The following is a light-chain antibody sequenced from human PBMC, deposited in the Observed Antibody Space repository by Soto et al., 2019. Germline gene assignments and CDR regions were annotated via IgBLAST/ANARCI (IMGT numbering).Light chain of an antibody. V-gene: IGLV2-23*03. CDR2: EGT. J-gene: IGLJ1*01. Sequence: QSVLTQPASVSGSPGQSITISCTGTNSDVESYNLVSWFRQHPGEAPKLIVYEGTKRPSGVSNRFSGSKSGNPASLTISGLQAEHEANYYCCSYAGTATVFGTGTKLTVL. CDR3: CSYAGTATV. CDR1: NSDVESYNL.